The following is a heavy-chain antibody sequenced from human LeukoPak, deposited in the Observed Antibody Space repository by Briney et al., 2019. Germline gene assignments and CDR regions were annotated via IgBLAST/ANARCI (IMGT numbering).Heavy chain of an antibody. CDR2: IYYSGST. J-gene: IGHJ5*02. D-gene: IGHD6-13*01. V-gene: IGHV4-59*01. CDR1: GGSISSYY. CDR3: ARGAIAAATP. Sequence: SETLSLTCTVSGGSISSYYRSWIRQPPGKGLEWIGYIYYSGSTNYNPSLKSRVTISVDTSKNQFSLKLSSVTAADTAVYYCARGAIAAATPWGQGTLVTVSS.